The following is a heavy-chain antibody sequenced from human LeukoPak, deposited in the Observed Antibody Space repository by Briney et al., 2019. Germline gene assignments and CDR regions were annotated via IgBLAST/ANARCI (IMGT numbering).Heavy chain of an antibody. CDR3: TTGYFGLN. CDR2: IKTKTDGGTT. J-gene: IGHJ3*01. Sequence: GGSLRLSCAASGFTVSSNFMSWVRQAPGKGLEWVGRIKTKTDGGTTDYVAPVKGRFTISRDDSKNTLHLQMNSLKTEDTAVYYCTTGYFGLNWGQGTMVTASS. D-gene: IGHD2/OR15-2a*01. V-gene: IGHV3-15*01. CDR1: GFTVSSNF.